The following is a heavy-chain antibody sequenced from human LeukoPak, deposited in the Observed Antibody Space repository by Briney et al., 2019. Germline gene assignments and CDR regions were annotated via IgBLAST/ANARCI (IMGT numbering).Heavy chain of an antibody. CDR1: GLTFSTYW. J-gene: IGHJ4*02. CDR3: ARDDYGWGSHPY. D-gene: IGHD3-10*01. CDR2: IKPDGSEK. Sequence: GGSLRLSCAGSGLTFSTYWMTWVRQAPGKGLEWVANIKPDGSEKAYVDSVKGRFTISRDNAKNSLYLQMNSLRVEDTAVYYRARDDYGWGSHPYWGQGTLVTVSS. V-gene: IGHV3-7*04.